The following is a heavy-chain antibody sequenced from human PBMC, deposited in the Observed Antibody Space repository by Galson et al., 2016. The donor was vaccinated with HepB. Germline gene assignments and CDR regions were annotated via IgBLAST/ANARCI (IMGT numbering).Heavy chain of an antibody. CDR3: AKLPSRYYGSGAGYGMDI. CDR2: ISGSINAT. Sequence: SLRLSCAASGFTFTNYAMTWVRQAPGTGLQWVSGISGSINATYYADSAKGRFIISRDDSKNTLYLQMHSLRAEDTALYYCAKLPSRYYGSGAGYGMDIWGQGTTVTVSS. V-gene: IGHV3-23*01. J-gene: IGHJ6*02. D-gene: IGHD3-10*01. CDR1: GFTFTNYA.